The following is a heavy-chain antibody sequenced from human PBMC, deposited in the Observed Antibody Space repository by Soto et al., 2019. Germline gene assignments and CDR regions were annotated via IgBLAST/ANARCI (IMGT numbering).Heavy chain of an antibody. Sequence: GGSLRLSCAASGFPFSDYYMSWIRQAPGEGLEWIPYISSSAYTIYADSVKGRFTISRDNAKNSLFLQMTSLRVEDTAVYYCARNFDSGGYYSDYWRQGTLVTVSS. V-gene: IGHV3-11*06. J-gene: IGHJ4*02. D-gene: IGHD3-22*01. CDR2: ISSSAYT. CDR1: GFPFSDYY. CDR3: ARNFDSGGYYSDY.